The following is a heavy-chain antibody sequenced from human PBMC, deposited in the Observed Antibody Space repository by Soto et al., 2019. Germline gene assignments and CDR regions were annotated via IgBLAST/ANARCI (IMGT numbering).Heavy chain of an antibody. CDR2: ISGSGGST. CDR3: AKAHDYGDYVVGWFDP. V-gene: IGHV3-23*01. D-gene: IGHD4-17*01. Sequence: GGSLRLSCAASGFTFSSYAMSWVRQAPGKGLEWVSAISGSGGSTYYADSVKGRFTISRDNSKNTLYLQMNSLRAEDTAVYYCAKAHDYGDYVVGWFDPWGQGTLVTVSS. J-gene: IGHJ5*02. CDR1: GFTFSSYA.